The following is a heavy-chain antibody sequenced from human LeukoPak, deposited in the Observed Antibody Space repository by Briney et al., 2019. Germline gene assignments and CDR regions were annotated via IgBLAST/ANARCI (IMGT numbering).Heavy chain of an antibody. J-gene: IGHJ4*02. CDR2: IYVSGST. Sequence: PSETLSLTCSISGVSMSSYYWNWIRKPAAKGLEWIGRIYVSGSTSYNPSLKSRVTMSIDTSKNQFSLNLNSVTAADTAVYYCAREIDFPGGLRNDFWGQGILVTVSS. D-gene: IGHD3/OR15-3a*01. CDR3: AREIDFPGGLRNDF. CDR1: GVSMSSYY. V-gene: IGHV4-4*07.